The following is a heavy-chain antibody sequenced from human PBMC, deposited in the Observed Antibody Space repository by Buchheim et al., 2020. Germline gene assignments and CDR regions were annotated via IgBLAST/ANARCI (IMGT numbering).Heavy chain of an antibody. CDR2: ISSSGSTI. Sequence: EVQLVESGGGLVQPGGSLRLSCAASGFTFSSYEMNWVRQAPGKGLEWVSYISSSGSTIYYADSVKGRFTISRDNAKNSLYLQMNSLRAEDTAVYYCARGGYYDFWSGYYYYYYGMDVWGQGTT. V-gene: IGHV3-48*03. CDR3: ARGGYYDFWSGYYYYYYGMDV. CDR1: GFTFSSYE. D-gene: IGHD3-3*01. J-gene: IGHJ6*02.